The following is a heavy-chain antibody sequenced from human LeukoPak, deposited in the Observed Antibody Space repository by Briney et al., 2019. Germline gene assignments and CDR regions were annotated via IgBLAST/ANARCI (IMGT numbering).Heavy chain of an antibody. CDR3: AKDRLGAMLYFDC. D-gene: IGHD1-26*01. V-gene: IGHV3-23*01. J-gene: IGHJ4*02. Sequence: PGGSLRLSCGASGFTFSSYAMSWVRQAPGKGLEWVSAISGRGASTYYADSVKGRFTFSRDNSKNTLSLQMNRLRAENTAVYYCAKDRLGAMLYFDCWGQGTLVTVSS. CDR2: ISGRGAST. CDR1: GFTFSSYA.